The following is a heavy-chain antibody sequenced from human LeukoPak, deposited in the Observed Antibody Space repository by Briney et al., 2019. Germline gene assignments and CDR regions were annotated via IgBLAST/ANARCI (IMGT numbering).Heavy chain of an antibody. Sequence: GGSLRLSCAASGFTFSDYYMNWIRQAPGKGLEWVSYISSSGSTIYYADSVKGRFTISRDNAKNSLYLQMNSLRAEDTAVYYCAKDLGDVLRYFDWLSETVYWGQGTLVTVSS. D-gene: IGHD3-9*01. CDR3: AKDLGDVLRYFDWLSETVY. CDR1: GFTFSDYY. V-gene: IGHV3-11*01. J-gene: IGHJ4*02. CDR2: ISSSGSTI.